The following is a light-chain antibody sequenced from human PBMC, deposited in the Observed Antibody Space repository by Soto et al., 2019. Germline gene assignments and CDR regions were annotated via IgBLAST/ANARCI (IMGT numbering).Light chain of an antibody. CDR2: GVT. J-gene: IGLJ1*01. Sequence: QSVLTQPTSVSGSPGQSITISCTGNHNDIGTYDYVSWYQQHPGRAPRLLIHGVTTRPSGISDRFSASKSGLTASLTISGLQPEDAADYYCSSFTSNRIYVFGPGTKLTVL. CDR3: SSFTSNRIYV. V-gene: IGLV2-14*03. CDR1: HNDIGTYDY.